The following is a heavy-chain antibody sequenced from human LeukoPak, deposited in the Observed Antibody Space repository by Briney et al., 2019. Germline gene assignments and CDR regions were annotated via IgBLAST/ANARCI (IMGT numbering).Heavy chain of an antibody. CDR2: LSESGDTT. CDR1: GFTFSDYA. J-gene: IGHJ4*02. D-gene: IGHD3-22*01. CDR3: ASRSSGYPY. V-gene: IGHV3-23*01. Sequence: GGSLRLSCAASGFTFSDYAMNWVRQAPGKGLEWVSSLSESGDTTYYADSVKGRFTISRDNSKNTLYLQMSNLRAEDTAVYYCASRSSGYPYWGQGTLVTVSS.